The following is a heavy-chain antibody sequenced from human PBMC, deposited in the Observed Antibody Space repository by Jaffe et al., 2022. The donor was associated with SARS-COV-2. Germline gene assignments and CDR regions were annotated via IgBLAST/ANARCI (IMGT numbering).Heavy chain of an antibody. D-gene: IGHD6-13*01. CDR1: GDSVSRNSAA. V-gene: IGHV6-1*01. CDR3: ARALSYDDIAAAGTGGFDY. J-gene: IGHJ4*02. CDR2: TYYRSKWYN. Sequence: QVQLQQSGPGLVKPSQTLSLTCAISGDSVSRNSAAWNWIRQSPSRGLEWLGRTYYRSKWYNDYAVSVKSRITINPDTSKNQFSLQLNSVTPEDTAVYYCARALSYDDIAAAGTGGFDYWGQGTLVTVS.